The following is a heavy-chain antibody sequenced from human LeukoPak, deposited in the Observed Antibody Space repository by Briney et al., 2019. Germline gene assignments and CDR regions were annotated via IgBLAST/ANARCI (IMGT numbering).Heavy chain of an antibody. CDR1: GGSISSSSYY. CDR3: ARLINGYCSSTSCSGIDY. V-gene: IGHV4-39*07. Sequence: SETLSLTCTVSGGSISSSSYYWGWIRQPPGKGLEWIGSIYYSGSTYYNPSLKSRVTISVDTSKNQFSLKLSSVTAADTAVYYCARLINGYCSSTSCSGIDYWGQGTLVTVSS. J-gene: IGHJ4*02. D-gene: IGHD2-2*01. CDR2: IYYSGST.